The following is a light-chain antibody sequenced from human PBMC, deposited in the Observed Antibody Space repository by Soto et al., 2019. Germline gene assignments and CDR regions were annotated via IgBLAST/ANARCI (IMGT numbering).Light chain of an antibody. CDR2: GAS. CDR3: QQYGSSGT. V-gene: IGKV3-20*01. Sequence: EVVLTQSPATLSLSPGERATLSCRASQSISSDYLVWYQQKPGQAPRLLIYGASSRATGIPDRFSGSGSGTDFTLTISRLEPEDFAVYYCQQYGSSGTFGQGTKVDIK. CDR1: QSISSDY. J-gene: IGKJ1*01.